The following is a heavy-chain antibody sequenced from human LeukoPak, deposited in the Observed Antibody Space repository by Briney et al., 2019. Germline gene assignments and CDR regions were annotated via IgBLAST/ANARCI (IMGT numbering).Heavy chain of an antibody. V-gene: IGHV3-23*01. J-gene: IGHJ4*02. CDR3: AKSALRAGDY. CDR1: GFTFSTYA. Sequence: PGGSLRLSCAASGFTFSTYAMNWVRQAPGKGLEWVSTISGSGGSTYYADSVKGRLTISRDNSKNTLYLQMNSLRAEDTAVYYCAKSALRAGDYWGQGTLVTVSS. CDR2: ISGSGGST. D-gene: IGHD4-17*01.